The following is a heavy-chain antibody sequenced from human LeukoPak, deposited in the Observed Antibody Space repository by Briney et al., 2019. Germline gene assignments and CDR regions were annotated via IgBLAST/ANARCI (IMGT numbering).Heavy chain of an antibody. D-gene: IGHD1-26*01. CDR1: GFTFSACW. CDR2: IKDDGSDK. V-gene: IGHV3-7*01. Sequence: GGSLRLSCAAPGFTFSACWMSWVRQAPGKGLEWVANIKDDGSDKYYVDSVKGRFTISRDNAKNSLYLQMNSLRDDDTAVYYCARAAGGTSRDYWGQGTLVTVSS. J-gene: IGHJ4*02. CDR3: ARAAGGTSRDY.